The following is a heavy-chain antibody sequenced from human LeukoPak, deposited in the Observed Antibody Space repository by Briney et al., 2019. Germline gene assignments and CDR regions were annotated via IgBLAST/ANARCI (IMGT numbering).Heavy chain of an antibody. V-gene: IGHV3-21*01. CDR1: GFTFSSYC. CDR3: ARERGYSYGLFDY. CDR2: ISSSSSYI. J-gene: IGHJ4*02. D-gene: IGHD5-18*01. Sequence: PGGSLRHPCAASGFTFSSYCMIWVRQAPGKGLPWVSSISSSSSYIYYAHSVKGRFTISRDNAKNSLYLQMNSLRAEDTAVYYCARERGYSYGLFDYWGQGTLVTVSS.